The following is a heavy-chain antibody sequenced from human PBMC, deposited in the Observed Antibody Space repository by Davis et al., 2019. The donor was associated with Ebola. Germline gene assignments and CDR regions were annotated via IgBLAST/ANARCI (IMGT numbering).Heavy chain of an antibody. Sequence: SVKVSCKASGVNFRTFGFSWVKHAPGQGLEWMGGIIPKSGIPNYAQKFQGRVTITADESTNTVYMEVRSLRSEDTARYYCASRPNRAAAGDYWGQGTRVTVSS. J-gene: IGHJ4*02. CDR3: ASRPNRAAAGDY. CDR1: GVNFRTFG. V-gene: IGHV1-69*13. CDR2: IIPKSGIP. D-gene: IGHD6-13*01.